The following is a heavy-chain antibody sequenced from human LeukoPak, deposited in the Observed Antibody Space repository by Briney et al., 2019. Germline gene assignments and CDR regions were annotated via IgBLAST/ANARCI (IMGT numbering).Heavy chain of an antibody. J-gene: IGHJ4*02. Sequence: ASVKVSCKASGYTFTSYGISWVRQAPGQGLEWMGWISAYNANTNYAQKLQGRVTMNTDTSTSTAYMELRSLRSDDTAVYYCARGGMVRGVNSEFDYWGQGTLVTVSS. CDR3: ARGGMVRGVNSEFDY. CDR2: ISAYNANT. CDR1: GYTFTSYG. V-gene: IGHV1-18*01. D-gene: IGHD3-10*01.